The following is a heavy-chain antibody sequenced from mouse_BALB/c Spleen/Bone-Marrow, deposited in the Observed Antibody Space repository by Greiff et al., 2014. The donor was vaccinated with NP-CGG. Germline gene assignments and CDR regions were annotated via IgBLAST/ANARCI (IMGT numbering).Heavy chain of an antibody. J-gene: IGHJ4*01. V-gene: IGHV5-6*01. CDR3: ASHRSYYAMDY. CDR2: ISSGGSNS. Sequence: EVKLMESGGDLVKPGGSLKLSCAASGFTFSSYGMSWGRQTPDKRLEWVATISSGGSNSYYPVSVKGRLTVSRDNAKTSLYLQSSSRKSEAVAMYDCASHRSYYAMDYWGQGTPVTASA. CDR1: GFTFSSYG.